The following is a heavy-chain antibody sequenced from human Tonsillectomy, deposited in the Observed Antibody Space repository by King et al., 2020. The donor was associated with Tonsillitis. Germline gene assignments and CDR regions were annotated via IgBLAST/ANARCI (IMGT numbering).Heavy chain of an antibody. J-gene: IGHJ5*02. D-gene: IGHD3-3*01. CDR3: GREGGTYYDLWSGKPNWFDP. Sequence: QLQESGPGLVKPSETLSLTCTVSGGFISSYYWSLIRQPAGKGLEWCGRIYTRGSTNYNPSLKSRVTMSVDTSKNQFSLKLSFVTAADRAVYYCGREGGTYYDLWSGKPNWFDPWGQGTLVTVSS. CDR1: GGFISSYY. V-gene: IGHV4-4*07. CDR2: IYTRGST.